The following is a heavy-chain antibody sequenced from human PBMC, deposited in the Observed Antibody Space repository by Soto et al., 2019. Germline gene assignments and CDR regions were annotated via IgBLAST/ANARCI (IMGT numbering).Heavy chain of an antibody. CDR3: AKDVGRGTN. J-gene: IGHJ4*02. D-gene: IGHD3-16*01. Sequence: QVQLVHSGAEVKKPGSSVKVSCKASGGTFSSYTISWVRQAPGQGLEWMGRIIPILGIANYAQKFQGRVPNTADKSTSTAYMELSSLRTEDTAVYYCAKDVGRGTNWGQGTLVTVTS. V-gene: IGHV1-69*02. CDR2: IIPILGIA. CDR1: GGTFSSYT.